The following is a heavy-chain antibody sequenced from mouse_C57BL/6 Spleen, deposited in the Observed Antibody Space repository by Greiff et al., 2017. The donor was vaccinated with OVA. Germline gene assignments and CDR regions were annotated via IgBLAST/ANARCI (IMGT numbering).Heavy chain of an antibody. D-gene: IGHD1-1*01. J-gene: IGHJ2*01. Sequence: VQLQESVAELVRPGASVKLSCTASGFTITNTYMHWVKQRPGQGLEWIGRIDPANGNTNYAPKFQGKATITADTSSNTAYLQLSSLTSEDTAIYYCASPLVADDYWGQGTTLTVSS. CDR1: GFTITNTY. V-gene: IGHV14-3*01. CDR2: IDPANGNT. CDR3: ASPLVADDY.